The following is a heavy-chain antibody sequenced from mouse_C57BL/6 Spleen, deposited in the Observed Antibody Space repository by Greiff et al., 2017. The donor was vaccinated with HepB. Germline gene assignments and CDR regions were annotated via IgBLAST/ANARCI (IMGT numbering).Heavy chain of an antibody. CDR3: ARNPDYYGSSPAWFAY. D-gene: IGHD1-1*01. CDR1: GFSLTSYG. J-gene: IGHJ3*01. CDR2: IWSGGST. Sequence: VQGVESGPGLVQPSQSLSITCTVSGFSLTSYGVHWVRQSPGKGLEWLGVIWSGGSTDYNAAFISRLSISKDNSKSQVFFKMNSLQADDTAIYYCARNPDYYGSSPAWFAYWGQGTLVTVSA. V-gene: IGHV2-2*01.